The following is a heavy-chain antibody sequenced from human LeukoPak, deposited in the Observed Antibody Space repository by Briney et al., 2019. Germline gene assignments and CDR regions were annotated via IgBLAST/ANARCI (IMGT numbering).Heavy chain of an antibody. CDR1: GGSISSYY. J-gene: IGHJ3*02. CDR3: AKSNGYGLVDI. D-gene: IGHD3-10*01. V-gene: IGHV4-39*07. Sequence: SETLSLTCAVSGGSISSYYWGWIRQPPGKGLEWIGNIFYSGSTYYSPSLRSRVTISLDTSRNQFSLKLNSVTAADTAVYYCAKSNGYGLVDIWGQGTMVTVSS. CDR2: IFYSGST.